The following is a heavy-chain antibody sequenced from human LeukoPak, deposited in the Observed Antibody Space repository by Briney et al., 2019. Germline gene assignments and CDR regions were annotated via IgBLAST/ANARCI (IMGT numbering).Heavy chain of an antibody. Sequence: GGSLRLSCEASGFTFSSYTMNWVRQAPGKGLEWVSTLSAGGKTYYADSVKGRFPISRDNSKNTLYLQMNSLRADDTAVYYCARDYSSGSYGGGFDYWGQGTLVTVSS. CDR3: ARDYSSGSYGGGFDY. CDR2: LSAGGKT. J-gene: IGHJ4*02. CDR1: GFTFSSYT. D-gene: IGHD1-26*01. V-gene: IGHV3-23*01.